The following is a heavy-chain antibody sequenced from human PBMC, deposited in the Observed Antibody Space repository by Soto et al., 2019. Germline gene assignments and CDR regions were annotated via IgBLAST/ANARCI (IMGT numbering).Heavy chain of an antibody. Sequence: QVQLVPSGAAVRKPGASVKVSCKASGYTFTNFHFNWVRQATGQGLEWIGWMNPYSGDTGYAQNFQGRVTMTRDSSINTAYMEMTSLTSDDTAVYYCARGFPGPVDHWGQGTPVTVAS. CDR3: ARGFPGPVDH. D-gene: IGHD3-10*01. V-gene: IGHV1-8*02. CDR1: GYTFTNFH. CDR2: MNPYSGDT. J-gene: IGHJ4*02.